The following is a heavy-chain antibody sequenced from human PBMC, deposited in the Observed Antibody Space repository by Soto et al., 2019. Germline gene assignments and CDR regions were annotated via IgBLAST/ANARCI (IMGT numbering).Heavy chain of an antibody. Sequence: PSETLSLTCTVSGGSISSGGYYWSWIRQHPGKGLEWIGYIYYSGSTYYNPSLKSRVTISVDTSKNQFSLKLSSVTAADTAVYYCARCPNSGSYRFDYWGQGILVTVSS. V-gene: IGHV4-31*03. CDR1: GGSISSGGYY. J-gene: IGHJ4*02. D-gene: IGHD1-26*01. CDR3: ARCPNSGSYRFDY. CDR2: IYYSGST.